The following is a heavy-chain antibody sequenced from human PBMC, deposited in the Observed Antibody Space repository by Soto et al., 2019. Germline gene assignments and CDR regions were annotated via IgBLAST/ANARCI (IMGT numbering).Heavy chain of an antibody. CDR3: AREGVAPYDYYGMDV. V-gene: IGHV1-18*01. CDR2: ISTYNGDT. Sequence: QVQLVQSGAEVKKPGASVKVSCKASGYTFTRSGISWVRQAPGQGLEWMGWISTYNGDTNYAQTFQGRVTMTTDTSTSTVYMELRSLRSDDPAVYYCAREGVAPYDYYGMDVWGQGTPVTVSS. J-gene: IGHJ6*02. CDR1: GYTFTRSG. D-gene: IGHD5-12*01.